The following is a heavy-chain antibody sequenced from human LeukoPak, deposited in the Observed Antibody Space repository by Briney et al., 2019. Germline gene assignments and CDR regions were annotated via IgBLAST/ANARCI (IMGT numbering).Heavy chain of an antibody. Sequence: GGSLRLSCAASGFGFSNFWMHWVRQAPGKGLEWVSRIKTDGSITAYADSVKGRFTISRDNAKNTLYLHMNSLKGDYTATYFCTREADPAFSASSSPDFWGQGTPVTVS. D-gene: IGHD6-6*01. CDR1: GFGFSNFW. V-gene: IGHV3-74*01. CDR3: TREADPAFSASSSPDF. J-gene: IGHJ4*02. CDR2: IKTDGSIT.